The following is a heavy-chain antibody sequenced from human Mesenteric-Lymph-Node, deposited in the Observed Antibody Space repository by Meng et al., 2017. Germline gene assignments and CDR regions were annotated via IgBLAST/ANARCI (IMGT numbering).Heavy chain of an antibody. CDR1: GFTFSSYA. CDR3: ARLYYYGSGSYRPYAFDY. Sequence: GESLKISCAASGFTFSSYAMSWVRQAPGKGLEWVSAISGSGGSTYYADSVKGRFTISRDNSKNTLYLQMNSLRAEDTAVYYCARLYYYGSGSYRPYAFDYWGQGTMVTVSS. CDR2: ISGSGGST. D-gene: IGHD3-10*01. J-gene: IGHJ4*03. V-gene: IGHV3-23*01.